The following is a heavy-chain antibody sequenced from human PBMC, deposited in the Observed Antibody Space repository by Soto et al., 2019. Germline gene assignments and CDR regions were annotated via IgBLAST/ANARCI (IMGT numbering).Heavy chain of an antibody. D-gene: IGHD3-3*01. CDR1: GGSISSGGYY. Sequence: QVQLQESGPGLVKPSQTLSLTCTVSGGSISSGGYYWSWIRQHPGKVLEWIWYIYYSGSTYYNPSLKSRVTRSVDTSKNQFSLKLSSVTAADTAVYYCARVRVVDFWSGYYTGNYFDYWGQGTLVTVSS. CDR2: IYYSGST. CDR3: ARVRVVDFWSGYYTGNYFDY. J-gene: IGHJ4*02. V-gene: IGHV4-31*03.